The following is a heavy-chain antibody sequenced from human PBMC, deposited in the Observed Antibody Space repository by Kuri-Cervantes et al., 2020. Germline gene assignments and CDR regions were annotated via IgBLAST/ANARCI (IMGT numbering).Heavy chain of an antibody. CDR1: GFTFSSYS. V-gene: IGHV3-21*01. Sequence: GGSLRLSCAASGFTFSSYSMNWVRQAQGKGLGWVSSISSSSSYIYYADSVKGRFTISRDNAKNSLYLQMNSLRAEDTAVYYCTKALGWYFDLWGRGTVVTVSS. CDR2: ISSSSSYI. CDR3: TKALGWYFDL. J-gene: IGHJ2*01.